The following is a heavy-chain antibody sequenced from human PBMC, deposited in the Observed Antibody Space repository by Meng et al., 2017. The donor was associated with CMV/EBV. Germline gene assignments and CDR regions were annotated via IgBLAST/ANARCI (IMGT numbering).Heavy chain of an antibody. D-gene: IGHD3-22*01. CDR3: ARDTMMIMSFDH. V-gene: IGHV1-18*01. CDR2: ISGYNDNT. J-gene: IGHJ4*02. Sequence: QVQLVQSGAEVRKPGASVKVSCKASGYTFTHHGISWVRQAPGQGLEWMGWISGYNDNTKYARHLQGRVTMTTDTSTNTAYMELRSLRSDDTAIYYCARDTMMIMSFDHWGPRTLVTVSS. CDR1: GYTFTHHG.